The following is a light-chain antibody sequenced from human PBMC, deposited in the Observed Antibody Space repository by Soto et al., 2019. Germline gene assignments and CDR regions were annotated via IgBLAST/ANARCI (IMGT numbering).Light chain of an antibody. Sequence: EIVMTQSPATLSLSPGERAALSCRASQSINSELAWYQQKPGQPPRLLIYDASTRATGVPARFTGSESGSEFTLTTSRLQSEDFAVYYCQQGHNWPLTFGQGTRLEI. CDR3: QQGHNWPLT. CDR1: QSINSE. V-gene: IGKV3-15*01. CDR2: DAS. J-gene: IGKJ2*01.